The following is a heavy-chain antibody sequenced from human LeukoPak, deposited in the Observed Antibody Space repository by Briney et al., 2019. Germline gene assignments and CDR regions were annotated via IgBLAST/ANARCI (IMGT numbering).Heavy chain of an antibody. V-gene: IGHV3-48*03. J-gene: IGHJ4*02. CDR3: AASPGPRDY. CDR2: ITSTSNSI. D-gene: IGHD3-10*01. Sequence: GGSLRLSCAASGFTFSSYETNWVRQAPGKGLEWISYITSTSNSIYYAESVKGRFTISRDNTKNSLYLQMDSLRVEDTALYFCAASPGPRDYWGQGILVTVSS. CDR1: GFTFSSYE.